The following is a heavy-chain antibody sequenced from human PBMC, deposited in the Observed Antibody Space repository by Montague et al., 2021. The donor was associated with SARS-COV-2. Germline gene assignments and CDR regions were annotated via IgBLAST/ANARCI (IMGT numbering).Heavy chain of an antibody. CDR3: ARGLMSGSYYLGLDY. Sequence: SETLSLTCAVYGGSFSNKYWTWIRQPPGMGLEWIGEINHTGNTNYKPSLKRRVTISVDTSKNQFSLKVSSVTAADTAVYYCARGLMSGSYYLGLDYWGQGTLVTVSS. D-gene: IGHD1-26*01. J-gene: IGHJ4*02. V-gene: IGHV4-34*01. CDR1: GGSFSNKY. CDR2: INHTGNT.